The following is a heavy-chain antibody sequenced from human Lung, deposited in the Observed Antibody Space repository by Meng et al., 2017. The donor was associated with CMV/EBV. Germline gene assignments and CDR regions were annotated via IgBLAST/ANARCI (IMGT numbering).Heavy chain of an antibody. J-gene: IGHJ3*02. CDR3: ARDALYSTSAAFDI. V-gene: IGHV3-30*03. D-gene: IGHD6-6*01. CDR2: ISFDGSNK. CDR1: GFTFDDYG. Sequence: GGSXRLSCAASGFTFDDYGMSWVRQAPGKGLEWVAVISFDGSNKYYADSVKGRFTISRDISKNTLYLQMNSLRAEDTAVYYCARDALYSTSAAFDIWGQGTXVTVSS.